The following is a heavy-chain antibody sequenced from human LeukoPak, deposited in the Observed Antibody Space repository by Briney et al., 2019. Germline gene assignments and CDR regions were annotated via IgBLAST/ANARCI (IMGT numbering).Heavy chain of an antibody. CDR3: ARVGSSSILDAFDI. CDR2: VSYTGAA. CDR1: RASVKTYS. Sequence: SETLSLTCTVSRASVKTYSWSWVRQTPGKGLEWIGYVSYTGAANYNPSLKSRVTMSVDTSRNQFFLKLSSVTAADTAVYYCARVGSSSILDAFDIWGQGTMVTVSS. J-gene: IGHJ3*02. V-gene: IGHV4-59*08. D-gene: IGHD6-13*01.